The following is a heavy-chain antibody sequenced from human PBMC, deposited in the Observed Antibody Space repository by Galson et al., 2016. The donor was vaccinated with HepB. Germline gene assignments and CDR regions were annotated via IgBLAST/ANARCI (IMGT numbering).Heavy chain of an antibody. CDR2: IKGDGSQK. J-gene: IGHJ3*02. CDR1: EFICRNYW. D-gene: IGHD3-22*01. V-gene: IGHV3-7*04. CDR3: AKDTTYYDSSGYKDVFDI. Sequence: SLRLSCAASEFICRNYWMIWVRQAPGKGLEWVANIKGDGSQKQYADSVQGRFTISRYNSKNSLSLQMNSLRAEDMAVYYCAKDTTYYDSSGYKDVFDIWSQGTMVTVSS.